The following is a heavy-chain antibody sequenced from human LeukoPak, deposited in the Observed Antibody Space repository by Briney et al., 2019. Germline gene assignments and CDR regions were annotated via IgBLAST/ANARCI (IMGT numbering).Heavy chain of an antibody. J-gene: IGHJ4*02. D-gene: IGHD1-26*01. CDR2: ISYDGSNK. Sequence: GGSLRLSCAASGFTFSSYGMHWVRQASGKGLEWVAVISYDGSNKYYADSVKGRFTISRDNSKNTLYLQMNSLRAEDTAMYYCAKSLLGSYSYFDYWGQGTLVTVSS. CDR1: GFTFSSYG. V-gene: IGHV3-30*18. CDR3: AKSLLGSYSYFDY.